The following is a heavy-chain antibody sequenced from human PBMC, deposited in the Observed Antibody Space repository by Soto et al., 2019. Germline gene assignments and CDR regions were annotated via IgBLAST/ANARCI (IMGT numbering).Heavy chain of an antibody. CDR3: ARSDGVLSGMDV. Sequence: RAESLKISCNGSGYSFTTYWIGWVRQMPGEGLEWMGIIYPGDSETRYRPSFQGQVTISADNSISTAYLQWSSLKASDTAMYYCARSDGVLSGMDVWGQGTTVTSP. CDR2: IYPGDSET. V-gene: IGHV5-51*01. D-gene: IGHD2-8*02. CDR1: GYSFTTYW. J-gene: IGHJ6*02.